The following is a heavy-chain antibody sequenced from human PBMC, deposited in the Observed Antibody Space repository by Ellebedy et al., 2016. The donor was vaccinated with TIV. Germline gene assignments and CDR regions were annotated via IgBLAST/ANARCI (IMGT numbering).Heavy chain of an antibody. CDR1: GLTVGSNY. D-gene: IGHD3-16*01. V-gene: IGHV3-53*01. CDR2: TYSGGVT. CDR3: ARGVRDIWGFYFDS. Sequence: GESLKISCAASGLTVGSNYMSWVRQTPGKGLEWVSRTYSGGVTYYSDSVRGRFTVSTDKSKNTLELQMDRLTVEDAAVYYCARGVRDIWGFYFDSWGQGTRVTVSS. J-gene: IGHJ4*02.